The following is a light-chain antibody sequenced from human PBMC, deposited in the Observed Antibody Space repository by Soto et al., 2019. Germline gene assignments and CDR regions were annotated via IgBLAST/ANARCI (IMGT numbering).Light chain of an antibody. Sequence: QSALTQPASVSGSPEQSITISCTGTSSDVGGHNYVSWYQQHPGKAPKNMIYEVSNRPSGVSNRFSGSKSGNTASLTISGLQAEDEADYYCSSYTSSFTVVFGGGTQLTVL. CDR1: SSDVGGHNY. V-gene: IGLV2-14*01. J-gene: IGLJ2*01. CDR2: EVS. CDR3: SSYTSSFTVV.